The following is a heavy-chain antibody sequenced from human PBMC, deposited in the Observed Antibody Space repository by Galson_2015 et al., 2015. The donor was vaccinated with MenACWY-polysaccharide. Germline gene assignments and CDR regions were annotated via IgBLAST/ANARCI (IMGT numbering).Heavy chain of an antibody. J-gene: IGHJ6*02. CDR1: EITFNTYA. Sequence: SLRLSCAVSEITFNTYAMTWVRQAPGKGLEWVATISGSGFSIHHADSVKGRFTISRDNSQNTVFLLMNNLKAADTAVYYCAKNTSQAAGSAPYYGLDVWGLGTTVTVSS. CDR2: ISGSGFSI. CDR3: AKNTSQAAGSAPYYGLDV. V-gene: IGHV3-23*01. D-gene: IGHD6-13*01.